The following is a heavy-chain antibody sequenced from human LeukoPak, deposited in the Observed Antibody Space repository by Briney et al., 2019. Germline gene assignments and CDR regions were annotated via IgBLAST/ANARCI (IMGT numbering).Heavy chain of an antibody. D-gene: IGHD3-22*01. CDR2: IYYSGST. CDR3: ARGYTYYYDSSGRGAFDI. J-gene: IGHJ3*02. Sequence: PSQTLSLTCTVSGGSISSGGYYWSWIHQHPGKGLEWIGYIYYSGSTYYNPSLKSRVTISIDTSKNQFSLKLSSVTAADTAVYYCARGYTYYYDSSGRGAFDIWGQGTMVTVSS. V-gene: IGHV4-31*03. CDR1: GGSISSGGYY.